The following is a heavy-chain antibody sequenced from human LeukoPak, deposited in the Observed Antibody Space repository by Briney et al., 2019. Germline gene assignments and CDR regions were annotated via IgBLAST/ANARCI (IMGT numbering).Heavy chain of an antibody. CDR1: GFTFSSYS. CDR2: ITSSSSTM. J-gene: IGHJ5*02. D-gene: IGHD2-15*01. CDR3: ARGIDA. V-gene: IGHV3-48*01. Sequence: GGSLRLSCAVSGFTFSSYSMNWVRQAPGKGLGWVSHITSSSSTMYYADSVKGRFTISRDNAKNSLYLQMNSLRAEDMAVYYCARGIDAWGQGTLVTVSS.